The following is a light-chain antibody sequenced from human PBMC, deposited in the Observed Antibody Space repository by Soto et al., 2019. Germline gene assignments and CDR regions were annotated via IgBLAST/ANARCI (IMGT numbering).Light chain of an antibody. Sequence: QSVLTRPASVSGSPGQSITISCTGTSSDIGHYDYVSWYQQHPGKAPKLMIYHVTYRPSGVSNRYSRSKSGNSASLTTSGLQADEEADYYCCSLTTSHTYVFGSGTKVTGL. CDR3: CSLTTSHTYV. CDR1: SSDIGHYDY. J-gene: IGLJ1*01. V-gene: IGLV2-14*03. CDR2: HVT.